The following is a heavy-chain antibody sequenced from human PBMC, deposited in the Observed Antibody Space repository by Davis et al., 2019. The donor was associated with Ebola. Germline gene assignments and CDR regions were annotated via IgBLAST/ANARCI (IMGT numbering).Heavy chain of an antibody. V-gene: IGHV4-61*01. CDR3: ARGRFLEWAIDY. CDR2: IYYSGST. Sequence: SETLSLTCTVSGGSVSSGSYYWSWIRQPPEKGLEWVGYIYYSGSTNYNPSLKSRVTISVDTSKNQFSLKLSSVTAADTAVYYCARGRFLEWAIDYWGQGTLVTVSS. CDR1: GGSVSSGSYY. J-gene: IGHJ4*02. D-gene: IGHD3-3*01.